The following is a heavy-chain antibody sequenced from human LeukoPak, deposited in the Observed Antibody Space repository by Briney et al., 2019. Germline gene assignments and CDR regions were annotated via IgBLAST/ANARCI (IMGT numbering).Heavy chain of an antibody. Sequence: SGGSLRLSCVASGFFFSNYDMNWVRQAPGKGVDWVSGLSSSGCSTFYADSVKRRFTISRDNSKNTVYLQMNSLRGEDTAIYYCARGVTVTTDFWGQGTLVTVSS. CDR3: ARGVTVTTDF. D-gene: IGHD4-17*01. CDR1: GFFFSNYD. CDR2: LSSSGCST. V-gene: IGHV3-23*01. J-gene: IGHJ4*02.